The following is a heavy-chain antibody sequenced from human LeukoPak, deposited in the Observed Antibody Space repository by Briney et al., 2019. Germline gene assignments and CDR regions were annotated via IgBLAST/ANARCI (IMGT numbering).Heavy chain of an antibody. J-gene: IGHJ4*02. Sequence: PSETLSLTCGVYGVSFSGYYWSWIRQPPGKGLEWIGEINHSGSTNYNPSLKSRVTISVDRSKNQFSLKLSSVTAADTAVYYCARRIRSSAIDYWGQGTLVTVSS. D-gene: IGHD3-3*02. CDR2: INHSGST. CDR3: ARRIRSSAIDY. CDR1: GVSFSGYY. V-gene: IGHV4-34*01.